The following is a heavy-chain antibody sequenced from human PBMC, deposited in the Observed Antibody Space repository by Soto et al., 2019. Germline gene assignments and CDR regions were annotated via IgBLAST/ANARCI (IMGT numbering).Heavy chain of an antibody. V-gene: IGHV4-31*03. D-gene: IGHD6-25*01. CDR2: IYDSGST. Sequence: QVQLKESGPGLVKPSQTLSLTCTVSGDSISSGGQYWSWIRQHPGKGLEWIGYIYDSGSTYYNPSLRSRVTISVDTSKKQFSLKLRSVTAADTAVYYCARDAAEYYFDYWGQGTLVTVSS. CDR1: GDSISSGGQY. J-gene: IGHJ4*02. CDR3: ARDAAEYYFDY.